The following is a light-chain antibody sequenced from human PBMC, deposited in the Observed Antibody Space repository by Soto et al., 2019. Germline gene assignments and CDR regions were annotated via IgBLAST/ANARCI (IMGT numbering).Light chain of an antibody. J-gene: IGKJ4*01. V-gene: IGKV3-20*01. CDR1: QRVSSSY. CDR2: GAS. Sequence: EIVLTQSPGTLSLSPGERATLSCRASQRVSSSYLAWYQQKPGQAPRLLIYGASSRATGIPDRFSGSGSGTDFTLTISRLEPEDFAVYYCQQYGSSPALTFGGGTKVDNK. CDR3: QQYGSSPALT.